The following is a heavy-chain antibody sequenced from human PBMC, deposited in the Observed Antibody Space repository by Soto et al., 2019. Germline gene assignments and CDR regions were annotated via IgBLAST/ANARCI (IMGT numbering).Heavy chain of an antibody. Sequence: SVKGSCKASGYTFASYDINWGRQATIQGLEWMGWMNPNSGNTGYAQKFQGRVTMTRNTSISTAYMELSSLRSEDTAVYYCARGTRYCSSTSCPRTSFDIWGQGTMVTVSS. CDR1: GYTFASYD. CDR2: MNPNSGNT. J-gene: IGHJ3*02. CDR3: ARGTRYCSSTSCPRTSFDI. V-gene: IGHV1-8*01. D-gene: IGHD2-2*01.